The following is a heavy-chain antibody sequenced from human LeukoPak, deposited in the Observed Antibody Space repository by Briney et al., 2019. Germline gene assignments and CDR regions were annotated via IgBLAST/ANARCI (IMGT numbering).Heavy chain of an antibody. CDR2: ISSSGSTI. V-gene: IGHV3-48*03. CDR3: ARGVEAHFDY. Sequence: PGGSLRLSCAASGFTFSSYEMNWVRQAPGKGLEWVSHISSSGSTIYYADSVKGRFTISRDNAKNSLYLQMNSLRAEDTAVYYCARGVEAHFDYWGQGTLVTVSS. J-gene: IGHJ4*02. CDR1: GFTFSSYE.